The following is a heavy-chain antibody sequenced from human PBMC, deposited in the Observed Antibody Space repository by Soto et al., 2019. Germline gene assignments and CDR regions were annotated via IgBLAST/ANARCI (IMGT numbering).Heavy chain of an antibody. D-gene: IGHD2-21*02. CDR2: IYYSGST. Sequence: PSETLSLTCTVSGGSISSSSYYWGWIRQPPGKGLEWIGSIYYSGSTYYNPSLKSRVTISVDTSKNQFSLKLSSVTAADTAVYYGASFVVVPAMSFDYRGQGTLVTVSS. CDR1: GGSISSSSYY. CDR3: ASFVVVPAMSFDY. V-gene: IGHV4-39*01. J-gene: IGHJ4*02.